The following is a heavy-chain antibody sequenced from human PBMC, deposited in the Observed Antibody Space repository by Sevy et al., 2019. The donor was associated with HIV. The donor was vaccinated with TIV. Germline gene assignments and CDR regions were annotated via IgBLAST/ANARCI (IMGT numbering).Heavy chain of an antibody. D-gene: IGHD3-16*02. Sequence: GGSLRLSCAASGFTFSNYWMTWVRQAPGKGLEWVAHIKQDGSEKHYVDSVKGRITISRDNSNNSVYRQMNSLRAEDTAVYFCAREGYYDYIWGSYRYFNDYWGQGTLVTVSS. V-gene: IGHV3-7*03. J-gene: IGHJ4*02. CDR1: GFTFSNYW. CDR2: IKQDGSEK. CDR3: AREGYYDYIWGSYRYFNDY.